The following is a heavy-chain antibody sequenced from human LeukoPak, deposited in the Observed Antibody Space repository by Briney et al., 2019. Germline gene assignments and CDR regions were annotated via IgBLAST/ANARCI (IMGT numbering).Heavy chain of an antibody. CDR2: INPNSGGT. D-gene: IGHD3-3*01. J-gene: IGHJ6*02. CDR3: ASFDWSGYYTTHYGMDV. Sequence: ASVNVSCKASGYTFTGYYMHWVRQAPGQGLEWMGRINPNSGGTNYAQKFQGRVTMTRDTSISTAYMELSRLRSDDTAVYYCASFDWSGYYTTHYGMDVWGQGTTVTVSS. V-gene: IGHV1-2*06. CDR1: GYTFTGYY.